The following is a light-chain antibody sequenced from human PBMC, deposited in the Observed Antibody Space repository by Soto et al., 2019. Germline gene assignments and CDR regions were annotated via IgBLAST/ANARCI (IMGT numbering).Light chain of an antibody. J-gene: IGLJ1*01. CDR2: DVT. CDR3: SSYTSSSTPYV. Sequence: QSALAQPASVSASPGQSITTSCPGTSSDVGGYNYVSWYQQHPVKAPKLMIYDVTNRPSGVSDRFSGSKPGNTASLTISGLQAEDEADYYCSSYTSSSTPYVFGTGTKVTVL. V-gene: IGLV2-14*01. CDR1: SSDVGGYNY.